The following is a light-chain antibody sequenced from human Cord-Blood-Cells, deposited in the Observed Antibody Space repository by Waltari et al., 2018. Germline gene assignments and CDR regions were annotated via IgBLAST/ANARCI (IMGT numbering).Light chain of an antibody. CDR3: QQSYSTPGT. Sequence: DIQMTQSPSSLSASVGDRVTITCRASQSISSYLNWYQQKPGKAPKLLIYAASSLQSRVSSRFIGSGDGSDLTLTISSLQPEAFATYYCQQSYSTPGTFGQGTKVEI. CDR2: AAS. J-gene: IGKJ1*01. V-gene: IGKV1-39*01. CDR1: QSISSY.